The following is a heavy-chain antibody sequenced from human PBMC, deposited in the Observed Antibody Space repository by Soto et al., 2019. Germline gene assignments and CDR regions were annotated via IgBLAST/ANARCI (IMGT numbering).Heavy chain of an antibody. J-gene: IGHJ4*02. D-gene: IGHD3-3*01. Sequence: ASVKVSCKASGYTFTSYAMHWVRQAPGQRLEWIGWIVVGSGNTNYAQKFQDRVTITRDMSTSTAYMELSSLRSEDTAVYYCARADLDQRSGLSGSCDYWGQGTLVTVSS. CDR2: IVVGSGNT. CDR1: GYTFTSYA. CDR3: ARADLDQRSGLSGSCDY. V-gene: IGHV1-58*02.